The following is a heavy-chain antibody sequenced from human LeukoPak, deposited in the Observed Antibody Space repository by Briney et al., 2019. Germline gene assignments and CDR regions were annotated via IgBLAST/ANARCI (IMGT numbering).Heavy chain of an antibody. J-gene: IGHJ3*02. Sequence: GESLKISCKGSGYSSTSYWIGWVRQMPGKGLEWMGIIYPGDSDTRYSPSFQGQVTISADKSISTAYLQWSSLKASDTAMYYCARIGGVVPAAWSAFDIWGQGTMVTVSS. D-gene: IGHD2-2*01. V-gene: IGHV5-51*01. CDR2: IYPGDSDT. CDR1: GYSSTSYW. CDR3: ARIGGVVPAAWSAFDI.